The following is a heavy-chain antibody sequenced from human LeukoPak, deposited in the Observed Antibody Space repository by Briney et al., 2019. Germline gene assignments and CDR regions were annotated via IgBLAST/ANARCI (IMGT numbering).Heavy chain of an antibody. CDR2: IYPGDSDT. CDR1: GYSFTSYW. D-gene: IGHD3-10*01. V-gene: IGHV5-51*01. J-gene: IGHJ3*02. Sequence: GESLKISCKGSGYSFTSYWIGWVRQMPGKGLEWMGIIYPGDSDTRYSPSFQGQVTISADKSISTAYLQWSSLKASDTAMYYCATLYGSGSSGFHAFDIWGQGTMVTVSS. CDR3: ATLYGSGSSGFHAFDI.